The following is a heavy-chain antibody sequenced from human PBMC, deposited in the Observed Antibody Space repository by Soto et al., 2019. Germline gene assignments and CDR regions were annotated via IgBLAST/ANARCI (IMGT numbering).Heavy chain of an antibody. CDR2: INPNGGST. CDR3: ARSAPYDY. Sequence: QVQLMQSGAEVKKPGASVRVSCKASGYTFTNYYVHWVRQAPGQGLEWMGFINPNGGSTTYAQKFQVRFTVTTDTSTRTVYMQLSSLRSEDTAVFYCARSAPYDYVGQGTLVTVSS. V-gene: IGHV1-46*01. J-gene: IGHJ4*02. CDR1: GYTFTNYY.